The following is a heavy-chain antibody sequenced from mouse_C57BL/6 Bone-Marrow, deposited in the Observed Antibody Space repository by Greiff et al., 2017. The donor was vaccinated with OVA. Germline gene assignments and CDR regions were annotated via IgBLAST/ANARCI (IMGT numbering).Heavy chain of an antibody. CDR1: GFSFNTYA. J-gene: IGHJ2*01. Sequence: EVQLVESGGGLVQPKGSLKLSCAASGFSFNTYAMNWVRQAPGKGLEWVARIRSKSNNYATYYADSVKDRFTISRDDSESMLYLQMNNLKTEDTAMYYCVRDYGSSLYFDYWGQGTTLTVSS. CDR3: VRDYGSSLYFDY. D-gene: IGHD1-1*01. V-gene: IGHV10-1*01. CDR2: IRSKSNNYAT.